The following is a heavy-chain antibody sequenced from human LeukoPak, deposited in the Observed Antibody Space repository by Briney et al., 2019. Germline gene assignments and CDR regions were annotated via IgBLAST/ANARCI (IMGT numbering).Heavy chain of an antibody. CDR2: ISYDGSNE. D-gene: IGHD3-10*01. CDR1: EFPSINNV. CDR3: ARVFRITKTTGMDV. V-gene: IGHV3-30-3*01. J-gene: IGHJ6*02. Sequence: PGGPLRFSFLPPEFPSINNVIHWFPQPPAKGWNGWPLISYDGSNENYADSVKGRFTISRDNSKNTLYLQMNSLRAEDTAVYYCARVFRITKTTGMDVWGQGTTVTVSS.